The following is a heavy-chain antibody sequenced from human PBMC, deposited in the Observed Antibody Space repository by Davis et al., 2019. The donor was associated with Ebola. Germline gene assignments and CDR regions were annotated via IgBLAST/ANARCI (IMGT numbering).Heavy chain of an antibody. Sequence: GESLKISCSASGFTFSSYAMHWVRQAPGKGLEYVSAISSNGGSTYYADSVKGRFTISRDNRKNTLYLQMSSLRAEDTAVYYCARDRQSDFWSGYYVVVAFDIWGQGTMVTVSS. CDR2: ISSNGGST. CDR3: ARDRQSDFWSGYYVVVAFDI. D-gene: IGHD3-3*01. V-gene: IGHV3-64D*06. CDR1: GFTFSSYA. J-gene: IGHJ3*02.